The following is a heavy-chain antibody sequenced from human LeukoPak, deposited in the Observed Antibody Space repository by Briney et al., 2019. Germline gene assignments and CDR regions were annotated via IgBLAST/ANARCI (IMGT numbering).Heavy chain of an antibody. V-gene: IGHV3-7*01. D-gene: IGHD3-3*01. J-gene: IGHJ4*02. CDR1: GFTFSSYW. CDR2: IRQDGSEK. CDR3: ATYYDFWSGYYTETSTLDY. Sequence: GGSLRLSCVASGFTFSSYWMSWVRQTPGKGLEWVANIRQDGSEKNYVDSVKGRFTISRDNAKNSLYLQMNSLRAEDTAVYYCATYYDFWSGYYTETSTLDYWGQGTLVTVSS.